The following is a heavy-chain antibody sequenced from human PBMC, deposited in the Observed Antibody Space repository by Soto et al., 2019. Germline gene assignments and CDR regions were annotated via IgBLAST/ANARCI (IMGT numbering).Heavy chain of an antibody. CDR1: ADTFTSYY. V-gene: IGHV1-46*01. D-gene: IGHD3-16*01. CDR2: INTNGGST. Sequence: GASVKVSCKAPADTFTSYYMHWVRQDPGPGLEWMGIINTNGGSTRFAHTFPGRITMTTDTSTSTVYIELKRLRAEDTAVYYRARSSGAVFGIIMEGSNWWAPWGQGSLVTVSS. CDR3: ARSSGAVFGIIMEGSNWWAP. J-gene: IGHJ5*02.